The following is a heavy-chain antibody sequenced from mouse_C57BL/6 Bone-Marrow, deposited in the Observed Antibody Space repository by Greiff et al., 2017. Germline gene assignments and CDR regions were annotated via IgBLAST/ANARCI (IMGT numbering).Heavy chain of an antibody. V-gene: IGHV14-4*01. CDR2: IDPEIGET. D-gene: IGHD2-3*01. Sequence: VQLKESGAELVRPGASVKLSCTASGFNIKDDYIHWVTQRPEQGLEWIGWIDPEIGETEYASKFQGKATITSDTSSNTAYLQLSSLTSEDTAVYYCSSFDGNYFDFWGQGTPLTVAS. J-gene: IGHJ2*01. CDR1: GFNIKDDY. CDR3: SSFDGNYFDF.